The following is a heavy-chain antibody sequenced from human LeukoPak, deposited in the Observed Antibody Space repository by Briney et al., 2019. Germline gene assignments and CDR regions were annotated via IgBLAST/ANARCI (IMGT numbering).Heavy chain of an antibody. V-gene: IGHV3-23*01. CDR1: GFTFSSYA. D-gene: IGHD3-22*01. J-gene: IGHJ4*02. Sequence: GGSLRLSCAASGFTFSSYAMSWVHQAPGKGLEWVSAISGSGGSTYYADSVRGRFTISRDNSKNTLYLQMNSLRAEDTAVYYCAKDSRFSYDSSGYYPDYWGQGTLVTVSS. CDR2: ISGSGGST. CDR3: AKDSRFSYDSSGYYPDY.